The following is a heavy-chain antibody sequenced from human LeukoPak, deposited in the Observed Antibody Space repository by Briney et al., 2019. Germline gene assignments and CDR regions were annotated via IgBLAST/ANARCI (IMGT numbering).Heavy chain of an antibody. D-gene: IGHD3-22*01. V-gene: IGHV3-23*01. J-gene: IGHJ4*02. Sequence: GGSLRGSCAGAGLTFSSFPRGGGRQAPGRGWEWVSSIHAGGSDSFCADSVQGRCTISRDNSKNTLFLQLNSLRAEDTAIYFCAKGGHHYNPFYNWGQGTLVTVSS. CDR3: AKGGHHYNPFYN. CDR1: GLTFSSFP. CDR2: IHAGGSDS.